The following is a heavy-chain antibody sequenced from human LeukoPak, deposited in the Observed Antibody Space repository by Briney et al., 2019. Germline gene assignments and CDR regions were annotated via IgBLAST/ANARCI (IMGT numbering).Heavy chain of an antibody. CDR3: ARVNWNYSRAFDI. Sequence: PSETLSLTCTVSGGSISSSSYYWGWIRQPPGKGLEWIGSIYYSGSTYYNPSLKSRVTISVDTSKNQFSLKLSSVTAADTAVYYCARVNWNYSRAFDIWGQGTMVTVSS. CDR2: IYYSGST. J-gene: IGHJ3*02. D-gene: IGHD1-7*01. CDR1: GGSISSSSYY. V-gene: IGHV4-39*07.